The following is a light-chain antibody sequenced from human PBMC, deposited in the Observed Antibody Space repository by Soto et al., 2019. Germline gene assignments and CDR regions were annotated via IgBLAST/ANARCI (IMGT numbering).Light chain of an antibody. CDR3: QKYNSAPPLFT. Sequence: DIQMTQSPSSLSASVGDRVTITCRATQDISNYLAWYQQKPGKVPKLLIYAASALQLGVPSRFSGRGSGTDFTLTLSSLQPEDVATYYCQKYNSAPPLFTFGPGTKVDIK. V-gene: IGKV1-27*01. CDR2: AAS. J-gene: IGKJ3*01. CDR1: QDISNY.